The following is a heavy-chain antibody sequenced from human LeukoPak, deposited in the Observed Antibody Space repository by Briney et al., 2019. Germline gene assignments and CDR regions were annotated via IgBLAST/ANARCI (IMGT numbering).Heavy chain of an antibody. J-gene: IGHJ6*03. Sequence: ASVKVSCKASGYTFTGYYMHWVRQAPGQGLEWMGWINPNSGGTNYAQKFQGRVTMTRDTSISTAYMELSRLRSDDTAVYYCARRYDFWSGYPHYYYMDVWGKGTTVTVSS. CDR2: INPNSGGT. V-gene: IGHV1-2*02. D-gene: IGHD3-3*01. CDR1: GYTFTGYY. CDR3: ARRYDFWSGYPHYYYMDV.